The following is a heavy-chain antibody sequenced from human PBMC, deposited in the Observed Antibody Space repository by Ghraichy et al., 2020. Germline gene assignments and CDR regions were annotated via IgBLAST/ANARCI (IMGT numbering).Heavy chain of an antibody. CDR2: IYYSGST. CDR3: GGSGSYSDY. CDR1: GGSISSGDYY. V-gene: IGHV4-30-4*01. Sequence: SETLSLTCTVSGGSISSGDYYWSWIRQPPGKGLEWIGYIYYSGSTYYNPSLKSRVTLSVDTSKNQFSLKLSSVTAADTAVYYCGGSGSYSDYWGQGTLVTVSS. J-gene: IGHJ4*02. D-gene: IGHD3-10*01.